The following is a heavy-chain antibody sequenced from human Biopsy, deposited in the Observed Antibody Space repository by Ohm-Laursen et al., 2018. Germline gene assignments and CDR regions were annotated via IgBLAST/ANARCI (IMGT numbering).Heavy chain of an antibody. D-gene: IGHD4-11*01. CDR3: ARDSGILNYGNFKYYHYYGMDV. CDR2: IYYSVMT. CDR1: GDSVTKYY. Sequence: VTLSLTCTVSGDSVTKYYWSWTRQPPGKGLVWIGHIYYSVMTNYNPSLQSRVSIAVDTSMNQVSLTLSSVTAADTAVYYCARDSGILNYGNFKYYHYYGMDVWGQGTKVTVSS. J-gene: IGHJ6*02. V-gene: IGHV4-59*02.